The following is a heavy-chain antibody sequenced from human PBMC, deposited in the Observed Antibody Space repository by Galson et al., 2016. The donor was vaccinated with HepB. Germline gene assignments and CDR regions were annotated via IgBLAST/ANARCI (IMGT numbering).Heavy chain of an antibody. CDR1: GSTFYWPW. Sequence: SLRLSCADSGSTFYWPWMSWIRQTPARGLEWVAHTNEDGSGKYYVDSVRGRFSISRDNVKKSLYLQMNSLRDEDTAVFYCVAWDSSSSHWGRGTLGTVSS. CDR2: TNEDGSGK. V-gene: IGHV3-7*01. CDR3: VAWDSSSSH. D-gene: IGHD6-6*01. J-gene: IGHJ1*01.